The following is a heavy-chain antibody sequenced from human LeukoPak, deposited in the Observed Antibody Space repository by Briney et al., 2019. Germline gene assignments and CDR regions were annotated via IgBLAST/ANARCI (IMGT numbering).Heavy chain of an antibody. V-gene: IGHV4-59*01. CDR3: ARDRLYYFDF. Sequence: PSETLSLTCTVSGGSISTYYWSWIRQSPGKGLEWIGYIYYSGSDNYNPSLKSRVTISVDTSKNQFSLKLSSVTAADTAVYYCARDRLYYFDFWGQGTLVTVSS. J-gene: IGHJ4*02. CDR1: GGSISTYY. D-gene: IGHD2-21*02. CDR2: IYYSGSD.